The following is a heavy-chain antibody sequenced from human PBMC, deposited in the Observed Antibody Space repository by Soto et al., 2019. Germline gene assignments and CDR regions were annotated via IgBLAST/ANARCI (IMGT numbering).Heavy chain of an antibody. D-gene: IGHD3-22*01. J-gene: IGHJ4*02. CDR3: AKDLFSSGYYHY. CDR1: GFTLSSYA. Sequence: GGSLRLSCAASGFTLSSYAMSWVRQAPGKGLEWVSAISGSGGSTYYADSVKGRFTISRDNSKNTLYLQMNSLRAEDTAIYYCAKDLFSSGYYHYWGQGTLVTVSS. V-gene: IGHV3-23*01. CDR2: ISGSGGST.